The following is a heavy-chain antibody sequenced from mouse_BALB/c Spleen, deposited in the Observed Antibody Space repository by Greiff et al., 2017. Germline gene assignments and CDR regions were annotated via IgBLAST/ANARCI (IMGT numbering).Heavy chain of an antibody. D-gene: IGHD2-14*01. CDR3: ARGYDDAMDY. CDR2: ISTYYGNT. Sequence: VQGVESGPELVRPGVSVKISCKGSSYTFTDYAMHWVKQSHAKSLEWIGVISTYYGNTNYNQKFKGKATMTVDKSSSTAYMELARLTSEDSAVYYCARGYDDAMDYWGQGTSVTVSS. V-gene: IGHV1-67*01. J-gene: IGHJ4*01. CDR1: SYTFTDYA.